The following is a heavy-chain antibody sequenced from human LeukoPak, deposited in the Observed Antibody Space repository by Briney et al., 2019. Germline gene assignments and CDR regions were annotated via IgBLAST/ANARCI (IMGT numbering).Heavy chain of an antibody. CDR3: AREHNRSSYFDY. V-gene: IGHV4-31*03. CDR2: IYSSGGT. J-gene: IGHJ4*02. D-gene: IGHD6-6*01. Sequence: SETLSLTCTVSGDSISNDGYYWSWVRQHPQKGLEWIGYIYSSGGTYYNPSLKSRVTISVDTFKNQFSLRLTSVTAADTAVYYCAREHNRSSYFDYWGQGTLVTVSS. CDR1: GDSISNDGYY.